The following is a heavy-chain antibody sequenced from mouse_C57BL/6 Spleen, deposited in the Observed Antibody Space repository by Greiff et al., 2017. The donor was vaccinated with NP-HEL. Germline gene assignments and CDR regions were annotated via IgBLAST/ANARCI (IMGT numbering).Heavy chain of an antibody. D-gene: IGHD2-4*01. Sequence: QVQLKQSGAELVRPGASVTLSCKASGYTFTDYEMHWVKQTPVHGLEWIGAIDPETGGTAYNQKFKGKAILTADKSSSTAYMELRSLTSEDSAVYYCTRKGDYVAMDYWGQGTSVTVSS. J-gene: IGHJ4*01. CDR2: IDPETGGT. CDR3: TRKGDYVAMDY. V-gene: IGHV1-15*01. CDR1: GYTFTDYE.